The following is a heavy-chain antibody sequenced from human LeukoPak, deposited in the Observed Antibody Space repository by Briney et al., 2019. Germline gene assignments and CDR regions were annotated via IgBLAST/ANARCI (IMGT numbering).Heavy chain of an antibody. CDR1: GFTFSAAW. CDR3: ITFMVPSS. D-gene: IGHD3-10*01. CDR2: IKSKTDGGTT. V-gene: IGHV3-15*01. Sequence: PGGSLRLSCAASGFTFSAAWMSWVRQAPGKGPEWVGRIKSKTDGGTTDYAAPVKGRFTISRDDSQSTLYLQMNSLKTEDTAVYYCITFMVPSSWGQGTRVTVSS. J-gene: IGHJ5*02.